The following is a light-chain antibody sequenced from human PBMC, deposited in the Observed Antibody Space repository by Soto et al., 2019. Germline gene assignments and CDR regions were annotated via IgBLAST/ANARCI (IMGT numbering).Light chain of an antibody. V-gene: IGLV2-14*03. CDR2: DVI. CDR3: ASYSRSSTLV. CDR1: TSDIGGFNF. J-gene: IGLJ3*02. Sequence: QSVLAQPASVSGSPGQSITISCTGTTSDIGGFNFVSWYQQHPGRSPQLILYDVITRPSGVSDRFLGSASGNTASLTISGLQVEDEADYYCASYSRSSTLVFGGGTKLTVL.